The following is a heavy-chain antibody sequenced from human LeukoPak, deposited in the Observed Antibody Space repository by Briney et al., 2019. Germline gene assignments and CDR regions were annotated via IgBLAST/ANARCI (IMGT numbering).Heavy chain of an antibody. D-gene: IGHD6-25*01. J-gene: IGHJ2*01. CDR2: IKEDGSEK. V-gene: IGHV3-7*01. CDR1: GLTFSRAW. Sequence: PGGSLRLSCAASGLTFSRAWMGWVRQAPGKGLEWVANIKEDGSEKYDVDSVKGRFTISRDNTKNSLYLQMNSLRAEDMALYFCATLRRYGSAWNWYFDLWGRGTLVTVSS. CDR3: ATLRRYGSAWNWYFDL.